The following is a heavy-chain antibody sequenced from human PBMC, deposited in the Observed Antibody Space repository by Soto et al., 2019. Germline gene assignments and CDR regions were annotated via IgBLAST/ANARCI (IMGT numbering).Heavy chain of an antibody. Sequence: PGGSLRLSCAASGFTFSSYAMSWVRQAPGKGLEWVSAISGSGGSTYYADSVKGRFTISRDNSKNTLYLQMNSLRAEDTAVYYCAKDITIFGVVNFSFDPWGQGTLVTVSS. V-gene: IGHV3-23*01. D-gene: IGHD3-3*01. CDR1: GFTFSSYA. CDR2: ISGSGGST. CDR3: AKDITIFGVVNFSFDP. J-gene: IGHJ5*02.